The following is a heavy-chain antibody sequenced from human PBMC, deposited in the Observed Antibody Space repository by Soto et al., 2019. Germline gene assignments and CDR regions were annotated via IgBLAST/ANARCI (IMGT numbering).Heavy chain of an antibody. CDR3: ARYYGDYFDY. V-gene: IGHV4-30-4*01. CDR2: IFHTGIT. CDR1: GGSISSGDYY. D-gene: IGHD4-17*01. Sequence: SETLSLTCTVSGGSISSGDYYWSWIRQPPGKGLEWIGYIFHTGITYYTPSLKSRLTISMDTSKNQFSLKLRSVTAADTAVYSCARYYGDYFDYWGQGTLVTVSS. J-gene: IGHJ4*02.